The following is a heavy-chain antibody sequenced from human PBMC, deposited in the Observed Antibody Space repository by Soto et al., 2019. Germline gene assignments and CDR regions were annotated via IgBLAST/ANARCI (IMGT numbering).Heavy chain of an antibody. Sequence: PSETLSLTCTVSGGSISSYYWSWVRQPPGKGLEWVGYIYYSGSTNYNPSLKSRVTISVDTSKNQFSLKLSSVTAADTAVYYCARGSAAYYASSGVRVGYYYGMDVWGQGTTVTVSS. CDR1: GGSISSYY. CDR3: ARGSAAYYASSGVRVGYYYGMDV. CDR2: IYYSGST. J-gene: IGHJ6*02. D-gene: IGHD3-22*01. V-gene: IGHV4-59*01.